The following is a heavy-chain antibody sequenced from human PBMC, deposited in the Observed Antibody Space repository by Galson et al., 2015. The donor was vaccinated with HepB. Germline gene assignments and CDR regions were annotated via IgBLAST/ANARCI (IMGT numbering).Heavy chain of an antibody. CDR2: IIPIFGTA. V-gene: IGHV1-69*13. Sequence: SVKVPCKASGGTFSSYAISWVRQAPGQGLEWMGGIIPIFGTANYAQKFQGRVTITADESTSTAYMELSSLRSEDTAVYYCARNLGYCSSTSCYTADYYYYYGMDVWGQGTTVTVSS. CDR1: GGTFSSYA. J-gene: IGHJ6*02. D-gene: IGHD2-2*02. CDR3: ARNLGYCSSTSCYTADYYYYYGMDV.